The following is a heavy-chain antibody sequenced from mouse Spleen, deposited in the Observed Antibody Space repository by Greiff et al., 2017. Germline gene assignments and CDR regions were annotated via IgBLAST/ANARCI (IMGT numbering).Heavy chain of an antibody. Sequence: EVKLVESGGGLVQPGGSLKLSCAASGFTFSDYYMYWVRQTPEKRLEWVAYISNGGGSTYYPDTVKGRFTISRDNAKNTLYLQMSRLKSEDTAMYYCARPSGGPAWFAYWGQGTLVTVSA. V-gene: IGHV5-12*01. CDR1: GFTFSDYY. J-gene: IGHJ3*01. CDR2: ISNGGGST. CDR3: ARPSGGPAWFAY.